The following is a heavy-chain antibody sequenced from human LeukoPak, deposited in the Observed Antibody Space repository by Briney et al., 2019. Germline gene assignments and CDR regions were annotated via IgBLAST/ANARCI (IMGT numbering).Heavy chain of an antibody. CDR1: GFTFSSYN. V-gene: IGHV3-21*01. CDR3: ARHLGYRYDPTQPKYYFDY. D-gene: IGHD5-12*01. Sequence: PGGSLRLSCAASGFTFSSYNMIWVRQAPGKGLEWVSFISNSNSYIYYADSVKGRFTVSRDNAKNSLYLQMNSLRAEDTAVYYCARHLGYRYDPTQPKYYFDYWGQGTLVTVSS. CDR2: ISNSNSYI. J-gene: IGHJ4*02.